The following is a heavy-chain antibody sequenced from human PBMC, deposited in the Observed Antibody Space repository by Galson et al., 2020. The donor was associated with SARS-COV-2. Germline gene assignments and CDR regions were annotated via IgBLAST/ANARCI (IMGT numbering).Heavy chain of an antibody. V-gene: IGHV3-33*01. J-gene: IGHJ6*02. Sequence: GGSLRLSCAASGFTFSSYGMHWVRQAPGKGLEWVAVIWYDGSNKYYADSVKGRFTISRDNSKNTLYLQMNSLRAEDTAVYYCARDQIATVVGPAAYYGMDVWGQGTTVTVSS. D-gene: IGHD2-2*01. CDR2: IWYDGSNK. CDR1: GFTFSSYG. CDR3: ARDQIATVVGPAAYYGMDV.